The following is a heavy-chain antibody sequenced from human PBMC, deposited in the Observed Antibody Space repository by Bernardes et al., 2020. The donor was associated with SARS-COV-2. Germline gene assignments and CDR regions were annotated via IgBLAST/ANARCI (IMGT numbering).Heavy chain of an antibody. V-gene: IGHV3-21*05. CDR3: ARNLHCSGGSCLFDY. J-gene: IGHJ4*01. D-gene: IGHD2-15*01. CDR2: ISTKGDYI. Sequence: GGSLRLSCAASGFSFSGSGMNWVRQTPGKGLEWVSYISTKGDYIYYADSVRGRFTVSRDNAKNSLFLQMDSLRAEDTALYYCARNLHCSGGSCLFDYFGQGTLVTVSS. CDR1: GFSFSGSG.